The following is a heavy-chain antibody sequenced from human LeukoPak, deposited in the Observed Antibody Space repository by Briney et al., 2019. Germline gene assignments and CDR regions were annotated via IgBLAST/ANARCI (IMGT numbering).Heavy chain of an antibody. CDR1: GFTFSNYA. CDR3: ARDQYDTWSRRGNFDS. D-gene: IGHD3-3*01. CDR2: ISGSGGST. J-gene: IGHJ4*02. Sequence: GGSLRLSCAASGFTFSNYAMNWVRQAPGKGLEWVSTISGSGGSTYSADSVKGRFTISRDNTKNSLYLQMNSLRAEDTAVFYCARDQYDTWSRRGNFDSWGQGTLVIVSS. V-gene: IGHV3-23*01.